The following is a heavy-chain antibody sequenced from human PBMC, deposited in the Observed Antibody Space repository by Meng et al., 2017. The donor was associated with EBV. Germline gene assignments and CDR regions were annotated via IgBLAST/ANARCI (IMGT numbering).Heavy chain of an antibody. Sequence: VQVGHAGAEVKKPGASVKVSCKASGYTFTSYYLHWVRQAPGQGLEWMGIIIPAGGNTNYAQKFRGRFTMTRDTSTSTVYMDLSILTSEDTAVYYCVRELVGGTFDYWGQGTLVTVSS. V-gene: IGHV1-46*01. D-gene: IGHD1/OR15-1a*01. J-gene: IGHJ4*02. CDR1: GYTFTSYY. CDR2: IIPAGGNT. CDR3: VRELVGGTFDY.